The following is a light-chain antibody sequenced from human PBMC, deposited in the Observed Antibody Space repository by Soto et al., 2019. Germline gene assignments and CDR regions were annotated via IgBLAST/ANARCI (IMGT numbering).Light chain of an antibody. Sequence: DIQMTQSPSTLSASVGDGATMTCRASRRVRYWLNCFQHKPGKAPSLMLYEAYRLVSGVPSRISSSGSATDFTLIISRLQDDDVATYYRQQYTIYPWTFGQGTKVDIK. CDR3: QQYTIYPWT. CDR2: EAY. CDR1: RRVRYW. J-gene: IGKJ1*01. V-gene: IGKV1-5*03.